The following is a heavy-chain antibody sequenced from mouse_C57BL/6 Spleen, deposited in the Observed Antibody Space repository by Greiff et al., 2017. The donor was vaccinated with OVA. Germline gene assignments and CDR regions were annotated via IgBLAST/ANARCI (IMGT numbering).Heavy chain of an antibody. D-gene: IGHD1-1*01. J-gene: IGHJ4*01. CDR2: FYPGSGSI. CDR3: ARHEEDYGSSYVYYAMDY. CDR1: GYSFTEYT. Sequence: QVQLQQSGAELVKPGASVKLSCKASGYSFTEYTIHWVKQRSGQGLEWIGWFYPGSGSIKYNEKFKDKATLTADKSSSTVYMELSRLTSEDSAVYFCARHEEDYGSSYVYYAMDYWGQGTSVTVSS. V-gene: IGHV1-62-2*01.